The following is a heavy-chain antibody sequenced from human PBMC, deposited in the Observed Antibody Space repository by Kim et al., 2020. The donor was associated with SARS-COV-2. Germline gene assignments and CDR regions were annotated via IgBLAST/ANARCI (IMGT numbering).Heavy chain of an antibody. CDR1: GYTLTELS. Sequence: ASVKVSCKVSGYTLTELSMHWVRQAPGKGLEWMGGFDPEDGETIYAQKFQGRVTMTEDTSTDTAYMELSSLRSEDTAVYYCATGTPLKDIVVVPAAMLYYYGMDVWGQGTTVTVS. D-gene: IGHD2-2*01. CDR2: FDPEDGET. J-gene: IGHJ6*02. CDR3: ATGTPLKDIVVVPAAMLYYYGMDV. V-gene: IGHV1-24*01.